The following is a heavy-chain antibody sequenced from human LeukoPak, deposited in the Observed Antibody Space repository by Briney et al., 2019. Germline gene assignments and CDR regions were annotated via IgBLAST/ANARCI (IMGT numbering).Heavy chain of an antibody. D-gene: IGHD2-15*01. CDR3: ARHRKYCSGGSCYRSFDY. V-gene: IGHV4-34*01. J-gene: IGHJ4*02. CDR2: INHSGIT. Sequence: PSETLSLTCAVYGGSFSGYYWSWVRQPPGKGLGWIGEINHSGITNYNPSLKSRVTISVDTSKNQFSLKLSSVTAADTAVYYCARHRKYCSGGSCYRSFDYWGQGTLVTVSS. CDR1: GGSFSGYY.